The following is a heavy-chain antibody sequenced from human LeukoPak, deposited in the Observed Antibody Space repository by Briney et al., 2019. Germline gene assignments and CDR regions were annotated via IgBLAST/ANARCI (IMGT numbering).Heavy chain of an antibody. Sequence: SQTLSLTCTVSGGSISSGGYYWSWIRQPPGKGLEWIGYIYHSGSTYYNPSLKSRVTISVDRSKNQFSLKLSSVTAADTAVYYCARAQIAALGYFDYWGQGTLVTVSS. J-gene: IGHJ4*02. V-gene: IGHV4-30-2*01. CDR2: IYHSGST. D-gene: IGHD6-13*01. CDR1: GGSISSGGYY. CDR3: ARAQIAALGYFDY.